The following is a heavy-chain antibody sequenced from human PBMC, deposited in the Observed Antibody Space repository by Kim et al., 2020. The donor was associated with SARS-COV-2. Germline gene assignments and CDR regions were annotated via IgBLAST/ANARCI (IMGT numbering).Heavy chain of an antibody. V-gene: IGHV3-53*01. Sequence: GGSLRLSCAASGITVSSNYMSWVRQAPGKGLEWVSFIYSGGSTYYADAVKGRFTISRDNSKNTLYLQMNSLRAEDTAVYYCEREAYGMDVWGQGTTVTVSS. CDR1: GITVSSNY. J-gene: IGHJ6*02. CDR2: IYSGGST. CDR3: EREAYGMDV.